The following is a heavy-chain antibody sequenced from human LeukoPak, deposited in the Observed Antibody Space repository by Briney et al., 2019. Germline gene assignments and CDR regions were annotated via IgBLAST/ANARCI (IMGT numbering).Heavy chain of an antibody. V-gene: IGHV3-21*01. CDR3: ARGAPGDYYDSSGYFNWFDP. Sequence: GGSLRLSCAASGFTFSSYSMNWVRQAPGKGLEWVSSISSSSSYIYYADSVKGRFTISRDNAKNSLYLQMNSLRAGDTAVYYCARGAPGDYYDSSGYFNWFDPWGQGTLVTVSS. CDR1: GFTFSSYS. D-gene: IGHD3-22*01. J-gene: IGHJ5*02. CDR2: ISSSSSYI.